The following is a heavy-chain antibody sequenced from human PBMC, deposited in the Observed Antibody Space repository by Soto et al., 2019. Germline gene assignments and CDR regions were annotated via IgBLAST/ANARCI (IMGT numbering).Heavy chain of an antibody. Sequence: ASVKVSCKASGYTFTTYYMHWVRQAPGQGLEWMGIINPSGDSTTYAQKFRGRFTMTRDTSTDTLFMELSSLRSEDTAVYYCARDWEFGYWGQGTLVTVSS. V-gene: IGHV1-46*01. J-gene: IGHJ4*02. D-gene: IGHD3-10*01. CDR2: INPSGDST. CDR3: ARDWEFGY. CDR1: GYTFTTYY.